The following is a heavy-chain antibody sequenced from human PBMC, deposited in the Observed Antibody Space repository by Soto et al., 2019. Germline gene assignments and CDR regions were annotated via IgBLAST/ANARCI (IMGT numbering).Heavy chain of an antibody. CDR3: ARDNGGFDY. J-gene: IGHJ4*02. CDR2: IGTAGDP. Sequence: EVQLVESGGGLVQPGGSLRLSCAASGFTFSSYDMHWVRQATGKGLEWVSAIGTAGDPYYPGSVKGRFTISRDNSKNTLYLQMNSLRAEATAVYYCARDNGGFDYWGQGTLVTVSS. CDR1: GFTFSSYD. V-gene: IGHV3-13*05. D-gene: IGHD2-8*01.